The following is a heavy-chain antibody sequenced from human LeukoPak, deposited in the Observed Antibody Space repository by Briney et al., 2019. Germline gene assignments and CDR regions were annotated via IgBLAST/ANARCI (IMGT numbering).Heavy chain of an antibody. J-gene: IGHJ4*02. CDR1: GFTFSIYN. CDR2: ISSGSSYI. CDR3: AREYSSGYYYYFDY. D-gene: IGHD3-22*01. Sequence: GSLRLSCAASGFTFSIYNMNWVRQAPGKGLEWVSSISSGSSYIDYADSVKGRFTISRDNAKNSLYLQMNSLRAEDTAVYYCAREYSSGYYYYFDYWGQGTLVTVSS. V-gene: IGHV3-21*01.